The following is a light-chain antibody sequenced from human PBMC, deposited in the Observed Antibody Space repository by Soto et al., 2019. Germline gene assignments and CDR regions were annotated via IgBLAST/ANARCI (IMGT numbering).Light chain of an antibody. Sequence: DIQMTQAPSSLSASVGDRVTITCQASQNINNYLNWYQQKPGRAPKLLIYDASNLEAGVPSRFRGSGSGTDFTFTISRLQPEDIATYYCQQYENLPTFGQGTRLEIK. V-gene: IGKV1-33*01. J-gene: IGKJ5*01. CDR1: QNINNY. CDR2: DAS. CDR3: QQYENLPT.